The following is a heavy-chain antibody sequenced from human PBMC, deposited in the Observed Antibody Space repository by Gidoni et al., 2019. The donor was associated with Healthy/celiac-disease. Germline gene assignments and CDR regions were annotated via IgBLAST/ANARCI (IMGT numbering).Heavy chain of an antibody. CDR3: ALGAAAPPGDAFDI. D-gene: IGHD6-13*01. CDR1: GGTFSSYA. J-gene: IGHJ3*02. V-gene: IGHV1-69*01. CDR2: IIPIFGTA. Sequence: QVQLVQSGAEGKKPGSSVKVSCKASGGTFSSYAISWVRQAPGQGLGWMGGIIPIFGTANYAQKFQGRVTITADESTSTAYMELSSLRSEDTAVYYCALGAAAPPGDAFDIWGQGTMVTVSS.